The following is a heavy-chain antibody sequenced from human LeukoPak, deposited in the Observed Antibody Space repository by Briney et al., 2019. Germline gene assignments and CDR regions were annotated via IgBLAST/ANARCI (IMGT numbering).Heavy chain of an antibody. D-gene: IGHD2-15*01. Sequence: ASVKVSCKASGYTFTSYYMHWVRQAPGQGLEWMGIINPSGGSTSYAQKFQGRVTMTRDTSTSTVYMELSSLRSEDTAVYYCARGYCSGGSCYSVLGYWGQGTLVTVSS. V-gene: IGHV1-46*01. CDR2: INPSGGST. CDR3: ARGYCSGGSCYSVLGY. J-gene: IGHJ4*02. CDR1: GYTFTSYY.